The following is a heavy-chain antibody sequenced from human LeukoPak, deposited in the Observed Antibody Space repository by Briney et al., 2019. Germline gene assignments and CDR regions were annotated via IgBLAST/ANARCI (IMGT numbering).Heavy chain of an antibody. J-gene: IGHJ4*02. V-gene: IGHV3-48*04. Sequence: GGSLRLSCAASGFTFSSYSMNWVRQAPGKGLEWVSYIGSSSSTIYYADSVKGRFTISRDNAKNSLYLQMNSLRAEDTAVYYCARVKDYYGSGSYYNDYWGQGTLVTVSS. CDR2: IGSSSSTI. CDR3: ARVKDYYGSGSYYNDY. D-gene: IGHD3-10*01. CDR1: GFTFSSYS.